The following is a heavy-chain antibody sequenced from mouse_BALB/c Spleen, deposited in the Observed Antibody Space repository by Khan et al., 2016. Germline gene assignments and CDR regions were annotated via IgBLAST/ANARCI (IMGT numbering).Heavy chain of an antibody. CDR3: ASDGPNHANDY. CDR1: GYSITSDYA. D-gene: IGHD2-3*01. V-gene: IGHV3-2*02. J-gene: IGHJ4*01. CDR2: IIYSGST. Sequence: EVQLQESGPGLMKPSQSLSLTCTVTGYSITSDYAWNWIRQFPGNKLEWMGYIIYSGSTTYTPSLKSRISNTRDKSKNQFILQLNSENIVCTSTDYGASDGPNHANDYWGQVTSVTVSS.